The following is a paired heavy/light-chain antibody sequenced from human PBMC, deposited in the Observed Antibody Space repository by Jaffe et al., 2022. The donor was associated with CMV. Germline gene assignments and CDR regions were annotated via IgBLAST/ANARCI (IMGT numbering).Heavy chain of an antibody. Sequence: QLLESGGGLVQPGGSLRLSCAASGFTFSNYAMSWVRQAPGKGLKWVSGISDSGERTYYADSVKGRFTISRDNSKNTLYLEMNSLRAEDTALYYCAKDSRPYGSSYLDYWGQGSLVTVSA. CDR2: ISDSGERT. D-gene: IGHD6-6*01. CDR1: GFTFSNYA. V-gene: IGHV3-23*01. CDR3: AKDSRPYGSSYLDY. J-gene: IGHJ4*02.
Light chain of an antibody. CDR2: DDS. CDR3: QVWDSSSEQQV. CDR1: NIGFIS. V-gene: IGLV3-21*02. J-gene: IGLJ3*02. Sequence: SYVVSQPPSVSVAPGQTARITCGGNNIGFISVHWYQQHPGQAPLLVIFDDSDRPSGIPERFSGSSSGNTATLTISRVEAGDEADYFCQVWDSSSEQQVFGGGTKLTVL.